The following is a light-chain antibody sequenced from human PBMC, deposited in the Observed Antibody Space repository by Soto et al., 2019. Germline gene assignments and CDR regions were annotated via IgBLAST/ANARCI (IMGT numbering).Light chain of an antibody. CDR1: TGDVGGYNL. V-gene: IGLV2-23*01. J-gene: IGLJ1*01. CDR2: EGT. CDR3: CSYASSSSYV. Sequence: QSVLTQPASVSGSPGQSITISCSGTTGDVGGYNLVSWYQQHTAKAPKLLIYEGTQRPSGVSSRFSGSKSGNRAPLTISGLQAEDEADYYCCSYASSSSYVFGTGTKVTVL.